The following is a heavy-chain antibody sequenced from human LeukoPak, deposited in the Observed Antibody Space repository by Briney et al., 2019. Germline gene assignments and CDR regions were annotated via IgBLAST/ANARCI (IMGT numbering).Heavy chain of an antibody. CDR3: AKDQENCGGGNCYYYFDS. Sequence: PGGSLRLSCAASGFTFSTYAMSWVRQAPGKGLEWVSAISGSGGSTYYADSVKGRFTISRDNSKNTLYLQMNSLRAEDTAVYYCAKDQENCGGGNCYYYFDSWGQGILVTVSS. CDR2: ISGSGGST. V-gene: IGHV3-23*01. J-gene: IGHJ4*02. CDR1: GFTFSTYA. D-gene: IGHD2-21*02.